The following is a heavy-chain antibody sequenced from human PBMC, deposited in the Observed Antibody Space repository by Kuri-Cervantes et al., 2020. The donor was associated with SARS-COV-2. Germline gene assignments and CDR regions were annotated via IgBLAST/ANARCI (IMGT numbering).Heavy chain of an antibody. CDR3: ARDIIHCSSTSCYTGSYYYGMDV. Sequence: SVKVSCKASGGTFSSYAISWVRQAPGQGPEWMGRIIPILGIANYAQKFQGRVTITADKSTSTAYMELSGLRSEDTAVYYCARDIIHCSSTSCYTGSYYYGMDVWGQGTTVTVSS. V-gene: IGHV1-69*04. J-gene: IGHJ6*02. D-gene: IGHD2-2*02. CDR2: IIPILGIA. CDR1: GGTFSSYA.